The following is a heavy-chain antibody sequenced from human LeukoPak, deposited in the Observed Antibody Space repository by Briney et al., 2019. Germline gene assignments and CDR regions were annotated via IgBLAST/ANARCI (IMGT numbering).Heavy chain of an antibody. CDR2: FDPEDGET. J-gene: IGHJ4*02. CDR3: ATSDYGSGSYREHDY. V-gene: IGHV1-24*01. CDR1: GYTLTELS. D-gene: IGHD3-10*01. Sequence: ASVKVSCKVSGYTLTELSMHWVRQAPGKGLEWMGGFDPEDGETIYAQKFQGRVTMTEDTSTDTAYMELSSLRSEDTAVYYCATSDYGSGSYREHDYWGQRTLVTVSS.